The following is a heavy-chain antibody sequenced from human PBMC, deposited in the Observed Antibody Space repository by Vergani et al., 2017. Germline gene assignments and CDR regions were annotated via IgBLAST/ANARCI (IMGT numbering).Heavy chain of an antibody. CDR1: GGSISSYY. D-gene: IGHD3-3*01. V-gene: IGHV4-59*01. J-gene: IGHJ6*03. CDR3: ARVGYDFWSGYFPYYMDV. CDR2: IYYSGST. Sequence: QVQLQESGPGLVKPSETLSLTCTVSGGSISSYYWSWIRQPPGKGLEWIGYIYYSGSTNSNPSLKSRVTISVDTSKNQFSLKLSSVTAADTAVYYWARVGYDFWSGYFPYYMDVWGKGTTVTVSS.